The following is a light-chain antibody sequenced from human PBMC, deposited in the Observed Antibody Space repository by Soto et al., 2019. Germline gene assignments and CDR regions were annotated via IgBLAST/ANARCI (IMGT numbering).Light chain of an antibody. CDR2: GIS. CDR1: QSVNSN. V-gene: IGKV3D-15*01. J-gene: IGKJ1*01. Sequence: EMVMTQSPATLSVSPGERASLSCRASQSVNSNYLAWYQQKPGQAPRLLIYGISNRATGISDRFSGSGSGTEFTLTISSLQPEDFAVYYCQQYNNWPRTFGQGTKVDIK. CDR3: QQYNNWPRT.